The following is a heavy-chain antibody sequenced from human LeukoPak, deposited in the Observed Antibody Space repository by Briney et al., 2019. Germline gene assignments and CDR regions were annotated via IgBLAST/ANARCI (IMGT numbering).Heavy chain of an antibody. CDR2: ISGSGGST. V-gene: IGHV3-23*01. CDR1: GFTFSSYA. D-gene: IGHD1-20*01. CDR3: AKGIPGTTGLDY. Sequence: PGGSLRLSCAASGFTFSSYAMSWLRQAPGKGLEWVSAISGSGGSTYYADSVKGRFTISRDNSKNTLYLQMNSLRVEDTAVYYCAKGIPGTTGLDYWGQGTLVTVSS. J-gene: IGHJ4*02.